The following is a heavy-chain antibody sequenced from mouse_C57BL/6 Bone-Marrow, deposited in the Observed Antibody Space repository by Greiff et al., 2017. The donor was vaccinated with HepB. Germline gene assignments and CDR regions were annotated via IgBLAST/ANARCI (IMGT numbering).Heavy chain of an antibody. CDR3: ARGPLYYYGSSYFDY. CDR2: INPNNGGT. Sequence: EVQLQQSGPELVKPGASVKISCKASGYTFTDYYMNWVKQSHGKSLEWIGDINPNNGGTSYNQKFKGKATLTVDKSSSTAYMELRSLTSEDSAVYYCARGPLYYYGSSYFDYWGQGTTLTVSS. V-gene: IGHV1-26*01. CDR1: GYTFTDYY. J-gene: IGHJ2*01. D-gene: IGHD1-1*01.